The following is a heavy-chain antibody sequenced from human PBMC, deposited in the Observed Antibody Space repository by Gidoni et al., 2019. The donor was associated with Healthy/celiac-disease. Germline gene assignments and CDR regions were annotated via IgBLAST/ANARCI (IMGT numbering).Heavy chain of an antibody. V-gene: IGHV3-7*01. CDR2: IKEDGSEK. D-gene: IGHD3-3*01. CDR1: GFTFRNYW. J-gene: IGHJ4*02. CDR3: ARVTEYYDFWSGYYTLDY. Sequence: EVQLVESGGRLVQPGGSPRLSCAASGFTFRNYWMSCVRQAPGKGLEWVANIKEDGSEKYYVDSVKGRFTISRDNAKNSLFLQMNSLRAEDTAVYYCARVTEYYDFWSGYYTLDYWGQGTLVTVSS.